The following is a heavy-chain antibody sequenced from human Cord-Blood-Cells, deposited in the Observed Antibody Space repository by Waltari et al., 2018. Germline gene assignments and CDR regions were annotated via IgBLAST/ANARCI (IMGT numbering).Heavy chain of an antibody. CDR2: IYYSGGT. V-gene: IGHV4-39*07. CDR1: GGSISSSSYY. J-gene: IGHJ4*02. D-gene: IGHD2-2*01. Sequence: QLQLQESGPGLVKPSETLSLTCTVSGGSISSSSYYWGWIRQPPGKGLEWIGSIYYSGGTYYTPSLQSRVTISVDTSKNQVSLKLSSVTAADTAVYYCATRKPYCSSTSCYPPMVDYWGQGTLVTVSS. CDR3: ATRKPYCSSTSCYPPMVDY.